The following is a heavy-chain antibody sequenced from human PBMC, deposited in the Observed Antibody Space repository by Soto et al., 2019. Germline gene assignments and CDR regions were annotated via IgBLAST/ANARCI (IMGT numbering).Heavy chain of an antibody. CDR2: SHHSGST. CDR1: GGSISSGDYY. Sequence: QVQLQETGPGLVKPSETLSLTCTVSGGSISSGDYYWSWIRQSPGKGLEWIGYSHHSGSTYYNPSLKTRATMSVDSSRNQFSLKLTSVTAAHTAVYYCAREYNKSGYRRLDPWGQGTLVTVSS. CDR3: AREYNKSGYRRLDP. D-gene: IGHD3-22*01. V-gene: IGHV4-30-4*01. J-gene: IGHJ5*02.